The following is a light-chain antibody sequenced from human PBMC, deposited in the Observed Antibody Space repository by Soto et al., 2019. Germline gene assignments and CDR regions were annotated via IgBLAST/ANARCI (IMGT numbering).Light chain of an antibody. J-gene: IGKJ3*01. V-gene: IGKV3-20*01. CDR1: QSITSNN. Sequence: EIVLTQSPGTLSLSPGERATLSCRPSQSITSNNLAWYQHKPGQPPRLLMYGAFHRASGIPDRFSGSGSGSDFTLTITRLEPEDVAVYYCQHYGSSPFSFGPGTKVDIK. CDR2: GAF. CDR3: QHYGSSPFS.